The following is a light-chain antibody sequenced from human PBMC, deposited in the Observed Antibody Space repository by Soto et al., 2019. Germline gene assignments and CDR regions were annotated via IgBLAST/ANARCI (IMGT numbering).Light chain of an antibody. CDR3: QQFNTWPRDT. Sequence: EVVMTQSPAAVSVSTGERATLSGRVSQSVSSNLAWYQQKPGQAPRLLIYGASIRATGVPARFSGGGSGPEFTLTISSLQSEYFAVYYCQQFNTWPRDTFGQGTKVDIK. CDR1: QSVSSN. CDR2: GAS. J-gene: IGKJ1*01. V-gene: IGKV3-15*01.